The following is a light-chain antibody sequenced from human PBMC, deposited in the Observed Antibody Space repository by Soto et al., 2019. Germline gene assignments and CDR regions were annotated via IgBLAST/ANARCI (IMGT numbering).Light chain of an antibody. CDR3: SSYKSSSTYV. CDR2: KVT. J-gene: IGLJ1*01. Sequence: QSALTQPASVSGSPGQSITISCTGTSSDVGGYNYVSWYQQYPGKAPTLMIYKVTNRPSGVSNRFSGSKSGNTASLTISGLQADDEADYYCSSYKSSSTYVFGLGTKVTV. CDR1: SSDVGGYNY. V-gene: IGLV2-14*01.